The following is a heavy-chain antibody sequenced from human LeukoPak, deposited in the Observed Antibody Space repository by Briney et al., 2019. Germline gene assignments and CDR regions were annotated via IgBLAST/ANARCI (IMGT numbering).Heavy chain of an antibody. V-gene: IGHV4-34*01. Sequence: SETLSLTCAVYGGSFSGYYWSWIRQPPGKGLEWIGEINHSGSTNYNPSLKSRVTISVDTSKNQFSLKLSSVTAADTAVYYCAREGCSSTSCYSRPRAFDIWGQGTMVTVSS. CDR2: INHSGST. CDR1: GGSFSGYY. J-gene: IGHJ3*02. CDR3: AREGCSSTSCYSRPRAFDI. D-gene: IGHD2-2*02.